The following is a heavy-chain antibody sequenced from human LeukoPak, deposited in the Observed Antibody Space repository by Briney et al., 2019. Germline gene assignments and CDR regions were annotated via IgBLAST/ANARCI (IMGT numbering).Heavy chain of an antibody. CDR3: AGGNWFDP. Sequence: PSETLSLTCAVYGRSFSGYSWSWIPQPPGKGLEWIGELNYNGSTNYNPSLKSRVTISVDLSKNQLSLKLNSVTAADTAVYYCAGGNWFDPWGQGTLVTVSS. V-gene: IGHV4-34*01. CDR2: LNYNGST. J-gene: IGHJ5*02. CDR1: GRSFSGYS.